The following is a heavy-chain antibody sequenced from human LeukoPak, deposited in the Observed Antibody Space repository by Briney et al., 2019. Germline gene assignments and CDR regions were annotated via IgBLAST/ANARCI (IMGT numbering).Heavy chain of an antibody. V-gene: IGHV1-8*02. CDR2: MNPNSGNT. CDR1: GYTFTSYD. Sequence: GASVKVSCKASGYTFTSYDINWVRQATGQGLEWMGWMNPNSGNTGYAQKFQGRVTMTRDTSISTAYMELSRLRSDDTAVYYCARVSGSYYPPAFDYWGQGTLVTVSS. CDR3: ARVSGSYYPPAFDY. J-gene: IGHJ4*02. D-gene: IGHD1-26*01.